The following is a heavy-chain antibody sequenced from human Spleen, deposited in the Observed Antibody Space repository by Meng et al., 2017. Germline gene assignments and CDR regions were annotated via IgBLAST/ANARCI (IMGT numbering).Heavy chain of an antibody. D-gene: IGHD4-17*01. CDR2: IYHSGST. Sequence: SETLSLTCTVSGYSISSGYSWGWIRQPPGKGLEWIGSIYHSGSTYYNPSLKSRVTISLDTSNNQFSLKLSSVTAAETAIYYCARDDFGVSDAFDIWGQETMVTVSS. J-gene: IGHJ3*02. CDR1: GYSISSGYS. CDR3: ARDDFGVSDAFDI. V-gene: IGHV4-38-2*02.